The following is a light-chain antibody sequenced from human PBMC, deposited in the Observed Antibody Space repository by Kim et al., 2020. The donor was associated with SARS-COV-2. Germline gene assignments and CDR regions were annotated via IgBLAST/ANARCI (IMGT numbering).Light chain of an antibody. V-gene: IGKV3-11*01. CDR1: HNINTY. J-gene: IGKJ5*01. Sequence: LSPAQRTTLSCRASHNINTYLAWYQQKPGQAPRLLIYDASNRATGIPARFSGSGSGTDFTLTISSLEPEDFAVYYCQQRSDWPITFGQGTRLEIK. CDR2: DAS. CDR3: QQRSDWPIT.